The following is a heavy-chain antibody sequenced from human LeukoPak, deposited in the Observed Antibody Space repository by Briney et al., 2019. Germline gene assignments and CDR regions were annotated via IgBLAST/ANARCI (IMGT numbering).Heavy chain of an antibody. V-gene: IGHV4-4*09. J-gene: IGHJ5*02. D-gene: IGHD2-2*01. CDR1: GGSISSYY. CDR3: ARLGARVVVPAAIWFDP. CDR2: IYTSGST. Sequence: SETLSLTCTVSGGSISSYYWSWIRQPPGKGLEWIGYIYTSGSTNYNPSLKSRVTISVDTSKNQCSLKLSSVTAADTAVYYCARLGARVVVPAAIWFDPWGQGTLVTVSS.